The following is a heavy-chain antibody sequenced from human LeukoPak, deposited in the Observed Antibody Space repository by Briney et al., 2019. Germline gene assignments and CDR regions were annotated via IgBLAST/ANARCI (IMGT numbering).Heavy chain of an antibody. J-gene: IGHJ4*02. V-gene: IGHV3-7*01. CDR2: VKQDESLK. CDR3: VRDYDGDLDY. Sequence: PGGSLRLSCAASGFTFSHYWMAWVRQAPGKGPEWVANVKQDESLKFYADSVKGRFTISRDNAKNSLYLQMNGLRVEDTALYYCVRDYDGDLDYWGQGTLVTVSS. D-gene: IGHD4-23*01. CDR1: GFTFSHYW.